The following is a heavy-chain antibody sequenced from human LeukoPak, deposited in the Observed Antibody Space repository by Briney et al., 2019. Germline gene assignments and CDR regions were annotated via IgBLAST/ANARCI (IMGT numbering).Heavy chain of an antibody. D-gene: IGHD5-12*01. V-gene: IGHV3-21*01. CDR1: GFTFSSYS. CDR2: ISSSSSYI. Sequence: GGSLRLSCAASGFTFSSYSMNWVRQAPGKGLEWVSSISSSSSYIYYADSVKGRFTISRDNAKNSLYLQMNSLRAEDTAVYYCARDLASGYDSGDAFDIWGQGTMVTVSS. CDR3: ARDLASGYDSGDAFDI. J-gene: IGHJ3*02.